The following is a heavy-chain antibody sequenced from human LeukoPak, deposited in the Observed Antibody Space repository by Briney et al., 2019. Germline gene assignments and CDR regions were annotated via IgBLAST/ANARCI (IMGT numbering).Heavy chain of an antibody. V-gene: IGHV1-18*01. J-gene: IGHJ4*02. CDR2: ISAYNGNT. CDR1: GGTFSSYA. D-gene: IGHD3-22*01. Sequence: GASVKVSCKASGGTFSSYAISWVRQAPGQGLEWMGWISAYNGNTNYAQKLQGRVTMTTDTSTSTAYMELSSLRSEDTAVYYCVRDGSYYDSSGYYYLYWGQGTLVTVSS. CDR3: VRDGSYYDSSGYYYLY.